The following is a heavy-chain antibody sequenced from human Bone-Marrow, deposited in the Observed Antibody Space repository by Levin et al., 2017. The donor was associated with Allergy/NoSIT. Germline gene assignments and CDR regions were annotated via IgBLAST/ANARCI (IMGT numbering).Heavy chain of an antibody. Sequence: SQTLSLTCAVYGGSFSGYYWSWIRQPPGKGLEWIGEINHSGSTNYNPSLKSRVTISVDTSKNQFSLKLSSVTAADTAVYYCARGYYDILTGYYNVTWFDPWGQGTLVTVSS. CDR1: GGSFSGYY. CDR3: ARGYYDILTGYYNVTWFDP. CDR2: INHSGST. J-gene: IGHJ5*02. V-gene: IGHV4-34*01. D-gene: IGHD3-9*01.